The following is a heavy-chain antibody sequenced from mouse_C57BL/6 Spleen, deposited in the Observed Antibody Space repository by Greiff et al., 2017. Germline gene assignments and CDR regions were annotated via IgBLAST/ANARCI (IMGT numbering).Heavy chain of an antibody. J-gene: IGHJ3*01. Sequence: VQLQQPGAELVKPGASVKLSCKASGYTFTSYWMQWVKQRPGQGLEWIGEIDPSDSYTNYNQKFKGKATLTVDTSSSTAYMQLSSLTSEDSAVYYCARGYYGSSPYWGQGTLVTVSA. V-gene: IGHV1-50*01. CDR2: IDPSDSYT. CDR3: ARGYYGSSPY. CDR1: GYTFTSYW. D-gene: IGHD1-1*01.